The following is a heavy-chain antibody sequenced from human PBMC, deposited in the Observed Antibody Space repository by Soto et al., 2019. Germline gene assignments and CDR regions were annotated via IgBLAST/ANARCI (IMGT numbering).Heavy chain of an antibody. Sequence: QVQLQESGPGLVKPSETLSLTCTVSGGSISTYYWSWIRQPPGKGLEWIGYIYYSGSTNYNPSLKSRVTMSVDTSKNQFSLKLSSVTAADTAVYYCARGNYDFLTGYYIEYFDYWGQGTLVTVSS. CDR1: GGSISTYY. CDR2: IYYSGST. V-gene: IGHV4-59*01. J-gene: IGHJ4*02. CDR3: ARGNYDFLTGYYIEYFDY. D-gene: IGHD3-9*01.